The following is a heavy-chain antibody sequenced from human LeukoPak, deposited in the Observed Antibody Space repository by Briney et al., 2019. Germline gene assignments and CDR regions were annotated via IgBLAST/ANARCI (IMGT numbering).Heavy chain of an antibody. CDR3: ARLTGTQNYFDY. J-gene: IGHJ4*02. D-gene: IGHD2-8*02. V-gene: IGHV5-51*01. CDR2: IYPGDSDT. CDR1: GYSFTSYW. Sequence: GESLKISCKGSGYSFTSYWISWVRQMPGKGLEWMGIIYPGDSDTRYSPSFQGQVTISADRSIITAYLQWSSLKASDTAIYYCARLTGTQNYFDYWGQGTLVTVSS.